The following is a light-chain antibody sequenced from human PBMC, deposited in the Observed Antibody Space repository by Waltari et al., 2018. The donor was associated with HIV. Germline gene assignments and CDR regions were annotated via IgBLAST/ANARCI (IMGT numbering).Light chain of an antibody. CDR3: AAWDDSLNGYV. CDR2: YDN. Sequence: QSVLTQPPSVSEAPRQRVTISCSGSNSNIGHNAVNWYQHLPGKAPKLLIYYDNLVPSGVSDRLSGSKSGTAASLAISGLQSEDEADYYCAAWDDSLNGYVFGTGTKVTVL. CDR1: NSNIGHNA. J-gene: IGLJ1*01. V-gene: IGLV1-36*01.